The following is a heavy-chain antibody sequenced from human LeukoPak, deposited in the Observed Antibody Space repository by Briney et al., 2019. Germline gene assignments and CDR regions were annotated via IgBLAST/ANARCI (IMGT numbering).Heavy chain of an antibody. V-gene: IGHV3-48*04. J-gene: IGHJ4*02. Sequence: GGSLRLSCKASGSSFSNYYMNWVRQAPGKGLKWLSHINGSGGIINYADSVKGRFTISRDNARNSLYLHMSSLAAEDTAVYYCAREGDGSRYYFDYWGQGILVTVSS. D-gene: IGHD2-21*01. CDR3: AREGDGSRYYFDY. CDR2: INGSGGII. CDR1: GSSFSNYY.